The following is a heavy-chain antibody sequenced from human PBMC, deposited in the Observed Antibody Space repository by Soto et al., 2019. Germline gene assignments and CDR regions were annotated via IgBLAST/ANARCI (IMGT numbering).Heavy chain of an antibody. CDR2: IIPIFGTA. Sequence: QVQLVQSGAEVKKPGSSVKVSCKASGGTFSSYAISWVRQAPGQGLEWMGGIIPIFGTANYAQKFQGRVTITAYESTSKDHVELSSLRSEDKAVYYWARRPAYYYDSSGYRAMVWGQRTLVTVSS. CDR1: GGTFSSYA. CDR3: ARRPAYYYDSSGYRAMV. D-gene: IGHD3-22*01. J-gene: IGHJ4*02. V-gene: IGHV1-69*01.